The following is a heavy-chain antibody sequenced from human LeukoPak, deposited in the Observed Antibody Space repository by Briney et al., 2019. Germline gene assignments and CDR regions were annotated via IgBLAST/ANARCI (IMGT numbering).Heavy chain of an antibody. J-gene: IGHJ6*03. Sequence: GASVNVSCKASGYTFTSYAMHWVRQAPGQRLEWMGWVNSGNGNTKYSQEFQGRVTMTTDTSTSTAYMELRSLRSDDTAVYYCARIRRASWFGELFKYYYYYMDVWGKGTTVTISS. D-gene: IGHD3-10*01. CDR1: GYTFTSYA. CDR2: VNSGNGNT. V-gene: IGHV1-3*01. CDR3: ARIRRASWFGELFKYYYYYMDV.